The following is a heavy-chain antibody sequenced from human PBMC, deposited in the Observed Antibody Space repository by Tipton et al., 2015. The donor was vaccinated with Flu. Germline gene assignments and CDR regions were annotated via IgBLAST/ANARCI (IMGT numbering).Heavy chain of an antibody. J-gene: IGHJ5*02. CDR3: ARRDYSNYVSDPKSWFDP. V-gene: IGHV4-59*08. CDR1: GGSISSYY. CDR2: IYYSGST. Sequence: TLSLTCTVSGGSISSYYWSWIRQPPGKGLEWIGYIYYSGSTIYNPSLKTRVTISVDTSKNQFSLNMRSVTAADMAVYYCARRDYSNYVSDPKSWFDPWGQGTLVAVSS. D-gene: IGHD4-11*01.